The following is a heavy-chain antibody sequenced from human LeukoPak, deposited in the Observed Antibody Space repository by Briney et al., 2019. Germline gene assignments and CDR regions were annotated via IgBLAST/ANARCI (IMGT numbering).Heavy chain of an antibody. CDR3: ARKSIVTAGRKPYDY. V-gene: IGHV4-34*01. Sequence: NASETLSLTCAVYGGSFSGYYWSWIRQSPEKGLEWIGEIDHSGRTNSNASLKSRVTISVDRSKNQFSLRLSSVTAADTAVYYCARKSIVTAGRKPYDYWDQGALVTVSP. CDR2: IDHSGRT. CDR1: GGSFSGYY. J-gene: IGHJ4*01. D-gene: IGHD6-13*01.